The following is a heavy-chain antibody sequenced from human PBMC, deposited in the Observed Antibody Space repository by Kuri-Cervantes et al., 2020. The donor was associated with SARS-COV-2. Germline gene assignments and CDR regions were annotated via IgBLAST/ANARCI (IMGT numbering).Heavy chain of an antibody. CDR2: IKQDGSEK. CDR3: ARDEYSGDIVAPDY. CDR1: GFTVSTNY. D-gene: IGHD2-15*01. V-gene: IGHV3-7*05. J-gene: IGHJ4*02. Sequence: ETLSLTCAASGFTVSTNYMSWVRQAPGKGLEWVANIKQDGSEKYYVDTVKGRFTISRDNAKNSLYLQMNSLRAEDTAVYYCARDEYSGDIVAPDYWGQGTLVTVSS.